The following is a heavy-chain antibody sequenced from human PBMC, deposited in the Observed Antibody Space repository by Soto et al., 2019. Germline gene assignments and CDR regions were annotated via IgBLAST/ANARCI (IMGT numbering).Heavy chain of an antibody. J-gene: IGHJ6*03. D-gene: IGHD4-4*01. Sequence: VQLVQSGAEVKKPGASVKVSCKASGYTFTSYGISWVRQAHGQGLEWMGWISAYNGNTNYAQKLQGRVTMTTDTSTSTAYMELRSLRSDDTAVYYCAIVDYSNSERSRYYYYYMDVWGKGTTVTVSS. V-gene: IGHV1-18*01. CDR1: GYTFTSYG. CDR3: AIVDYSNSERSRYYYYYMDV. CDR2: ISAYNGNT.